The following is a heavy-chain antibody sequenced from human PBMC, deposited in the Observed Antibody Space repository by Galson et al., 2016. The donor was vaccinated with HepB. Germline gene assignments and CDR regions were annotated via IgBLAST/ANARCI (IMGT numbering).Heavy chain of an antibody. CDR2: IEPDGNSP. CDR3: ARDLSGPDY. V-gene: IGHV3-74*01. Sequence: SLRLSCAVSGFTFRNHQMHWLRQVPGKGLVWVSRIEPDGNSPIYADSVKGRFTISRDNAENMLYLQMNRLRAEDTAIYYCARDLSGPDYWGQGTLVTVSP. J-gene: IGHJ4*02. CDR1: GFTFRNHQ.